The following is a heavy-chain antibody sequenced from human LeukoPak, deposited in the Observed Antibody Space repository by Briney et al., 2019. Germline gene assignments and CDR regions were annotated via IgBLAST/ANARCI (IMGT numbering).Heavy chain of an antibody. Sequence: GGSLRLSCAASGFTFSSSWMHWVRQGPGKGLEWVSRVNSDGSRTTYADSVKGRFTISRDNAKNTLYLQMNSLRAEDTAVYYCAKFSLVAGSSFDYWGQGTLVTVSS. CDR3: AKFSLVAGSSFDY. D-gene: IGHD6-19*01. CDR1: GFTFSSSW. J-gene: IGHJ4*02. V-gene: IGHV3-74*03. CDR2: VNSDGSRT.